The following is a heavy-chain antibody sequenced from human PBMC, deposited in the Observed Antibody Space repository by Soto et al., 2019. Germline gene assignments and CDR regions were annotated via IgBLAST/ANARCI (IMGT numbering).Heavy chain of an antibody. CDR3: APRRSSSGRDWFDP. D-gene: IGHD6-13*01. Sequence: QVQLVQSGAEVKKPGSSVKVSCKASGGTFSSYTISWVRQAPGQGLEWMGRIIPILGIANYAQKFQGRVTITADKSTSTAYMELSSLRSDDTAVYYCAPRRSSSGRDWFDPWGQGTLVTVSS. CDR2: IIPILGIA. CDR1: GGTFSSYT. V-gene: IGHV1-69*02. J-gene: IGHJ5*02.